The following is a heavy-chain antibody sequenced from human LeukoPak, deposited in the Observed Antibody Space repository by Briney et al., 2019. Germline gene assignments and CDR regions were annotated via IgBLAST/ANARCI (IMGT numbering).Heavy chain of an antibody. CDR3: ARGSDFGDY. D-gene: IGHD4-17*01. V-gene: IGHV4-59*01. CDR2: IYNSGGT. CDR1: GDSLSSFY. J-gene: IGHJ4*02. Sequence: ASETLSLTCTVSGDSLSSFYWRCLRHPPERGLEWVGYIYNSGGTNYNPSLKSRVTISVDTSNNQLSMKLSSVTAADTAVYYCARGSDFGDYWGQGTLVTVSS.